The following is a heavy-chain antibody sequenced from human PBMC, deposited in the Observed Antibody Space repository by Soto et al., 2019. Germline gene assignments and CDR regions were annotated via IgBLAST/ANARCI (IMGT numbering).Heavy chain of an antibody. CDR1: GGTFSSYA. D-gene: IGHD3-22*01. CDR3: ARDHGYYDSSGSNHFDY. CDR2: IIPSGGTA. V-gene: IGHV1-69*13. Sequence: ASVKVSCKASGGTFSSYAISWVRQAPGQGLEWMGVIIPSGGTASYAQEFQGRVTITADASTSTGYMELSSLRSEDTAVYYCARDHGYYDSSGSNHFDYWGQGTLVTVSS. J-gene: IGHJ4*02.